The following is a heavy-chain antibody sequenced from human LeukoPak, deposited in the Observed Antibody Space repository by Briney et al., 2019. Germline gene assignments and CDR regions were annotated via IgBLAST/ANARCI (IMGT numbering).Heavy chain of an antibody. J-gene: IGHJ4*02. D-gene: IGHD6-6*01. CDR3: ATRPYSSSWPIDY. Sequence: PGGSLRLSCAASRFTFSSYAMSWVRQAPGKGLEWVSGISGTGGSTYYAESGKGRFTISRDNSKNTLYLQMNSLRAEDTAVYYCATRPYSSSWPIDYWGQGTLVTVSS. CDR2: ISGTGGST. V-gene: IGHV3-23*01. CDR1: RFTFSSYA.